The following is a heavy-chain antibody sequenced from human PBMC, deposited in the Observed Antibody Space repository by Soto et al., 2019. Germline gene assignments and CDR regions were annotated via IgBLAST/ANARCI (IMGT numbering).Heavy chain of an antibody. CDR1: GLTFSNAW. J-gene: IGHJ4*02. V-gene: IGHV3-15*01. Sequence: LRLSCAASGLTFSNAWMSWVRQAPGKGLEWVGRIKSKPDGGTTDYAAPVKGRFTISRDDSKNTLYLQMNSLKTEDTAMYYCATGAFYSNYGKSYFDYWGQGTLVTVPQ. CDR2: IKSKPDGGTT. CDR3: ATGAFYSNYGKSYFDY. D-gene: IGHD4-4*01.